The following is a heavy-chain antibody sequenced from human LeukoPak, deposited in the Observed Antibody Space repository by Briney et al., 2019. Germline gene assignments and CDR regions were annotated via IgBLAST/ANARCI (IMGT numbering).Heavy chain of an antibody. Sequence: PSETLSLTCAVYGGSFSGYYWSWIRQPPGKGLEWIGEINHSGSTNYNPSLKSRVTISVDTSKNQFSLKLSSVTAADTAVYYCARVPAAIRFVDHWGQGTLVTVSS. V-gene: IGHV4-34*01. CDR3: ARVPAAIRFVDH. D-gene: IGHD2-2*01. CDR1: GGSFSGYY. CDR2: INHSGST. J-gene: IGHJ4*02.